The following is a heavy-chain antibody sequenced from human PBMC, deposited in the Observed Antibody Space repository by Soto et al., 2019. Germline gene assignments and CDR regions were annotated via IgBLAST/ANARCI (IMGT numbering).Heavy chain of an antibody. J-gene: IGHJ6*02. CDR2: ISGSADST. V-gene: IGHV3-23*01. D-gene: IGHD2-8*01. CDR1: GFSFGSFA. Sequence: EVQLLESGGGFIHPGGSLRLSCAASGFSFGSFAMNWVRQAPGKGLEWVSIISGSADSTFYADSVKGRFTISRDNSKSTLYLQINSLRAEDTAVYYCAKTRGAMIYAISVYGMDVWGQGTTGTVSS. CDR3: AKTRGAMIYAISVYGMDV.